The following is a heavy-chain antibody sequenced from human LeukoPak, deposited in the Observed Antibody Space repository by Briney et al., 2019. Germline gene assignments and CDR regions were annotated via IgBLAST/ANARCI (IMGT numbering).Heavy chain of an antibody. CDR1: GGTFSSHT. CDR3: ARGWLAETTVVTPYNY. V-gene: IGHV1-69*13. Sequence: SVEVSCKASGGTFSSHTISWVRQTPGQGLEWMGGITPIFGTAKYAQKFQGRVTITAVESMSTAYMELSSLRSEDTAVYYCARGWLAETTVVTPYNYWGQGTLVTVSS. D-gene: IGHD4-23*01. CDR2: ITPIFGTA. J-gene: IGHJ4*02.